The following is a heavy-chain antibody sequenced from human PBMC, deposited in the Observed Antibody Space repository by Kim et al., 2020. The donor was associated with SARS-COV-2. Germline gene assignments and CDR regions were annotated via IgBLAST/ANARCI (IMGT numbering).Heavy chain of an antibody. J-gene: IGHJ4*02. V-gene: IGHV3-74*01. D-gene: IGHD1-1*01. CDR1: GFTFNGHW. CDR3: ARACNWRYNLLDY. CDR2: IKTDGTST. Sequence: GGSLRLSCAASGFTFNGHWMHWVRQTPGKGLVWVSRIKTDGTSTNYADSVKGRFTISRDNAKNTLYLQMNSLRAEDTALYYCARACNWRYNLLDYWGPGT.